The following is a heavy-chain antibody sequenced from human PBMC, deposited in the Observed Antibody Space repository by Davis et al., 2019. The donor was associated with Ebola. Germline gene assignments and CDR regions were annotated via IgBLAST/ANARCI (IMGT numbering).Heavy chain of an antibody. V-gene: IGHV3-66*01. CDR2: IYSGGST. D-gene: IGHD6-19*01. CDR3: ARELAVVYFDY. CDR1: GFTVSSNY. Sequence: GGSLRPSCAASGFTVSSNYMSWVRQAPGKGLEWVSVIYSGGSTYYADSVKGRFTISRDNAKNSLYLQMNSLRAEDTAVYYCARELAVVYFDYWGQGTLVTVSS. J-gene: IGHJ4*02.